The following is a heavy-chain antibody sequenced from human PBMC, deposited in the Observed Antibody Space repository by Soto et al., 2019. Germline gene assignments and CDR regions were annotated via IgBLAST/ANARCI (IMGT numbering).Heavy chain of an antibody. CDR3: AREDDYYAFDI. Sequence: QVQLVESGGGVVQTGRSLRLSCAASGFNFSSYAMHLVRQSPGQGLEWVAVISYDGSNTYYADSVKGRFTISRDNSKNTLYLKMNSLRAEDTAVYYGAREDDYYAFDILGQGTMVTVSS. D-gene: IGHD3-16*01. CDR1: GFNFSSYA. V-gene: IGHV3-30-3*01. CDR2: ISYDGSNT. J-gene: IGHJ3*02.